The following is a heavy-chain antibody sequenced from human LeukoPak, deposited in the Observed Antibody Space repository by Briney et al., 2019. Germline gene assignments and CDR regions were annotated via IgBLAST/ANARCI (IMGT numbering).Heavy chain of an antibody. J-gene: IGHJ4*02. CDR2: ISGSGGSA. V-gene: IGHV3-23*01. Sequence: GGSLRLSCAASGFTFSSYAMSWVRQAPGKGLEWVSVISGSGGSAYYADSVKGRFTISRDNSKNTLYLQMNSVRAEDTAVYYCAKEEYYYDSSGYPDWGQGTLVSVSS. CDR3: AKEEYYYDSSGYPD. D-gene: IGHD3-22*01. CDR1: GFTFSSYA.